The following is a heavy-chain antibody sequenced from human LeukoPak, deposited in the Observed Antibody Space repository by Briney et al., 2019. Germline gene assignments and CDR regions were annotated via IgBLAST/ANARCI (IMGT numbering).Heavy chain of an antibody. CDR3: ARDQDDYGGNSPLGY. Sequence: GGSLRLSCAASGFTFSSYWMHWVRQAPGKGLVWVSRINTDGSSITYADSVKGRFTISRDYAKNTLFLQMNSLRAEDTAVYYCARDQDDYGGNSPLGYWGQGTLVTVSS. CDR2: INTDGSSI. CDR1: GFTFSSYW. V-gene: IGHV3-74*01. D-gene: IGHD4-23*01. J-gene: IGHJ4*02.